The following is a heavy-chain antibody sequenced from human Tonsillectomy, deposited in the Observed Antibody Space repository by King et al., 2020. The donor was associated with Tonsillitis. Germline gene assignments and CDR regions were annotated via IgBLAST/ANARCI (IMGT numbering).Heavy chain of an antibody. V-gene: IGHV1-2*02. CDR1: GYTFTGDN. Sequence: QLVQSGAEGKKTGASVKGSCKASGYTFTGDNIHWVRQAPGQGLEWMGWNHPNSGGRKYAQSFQGRVTMTRDTSIRIAYMELSRLRSEDTAVYYGARDLGYSGYDGAFNIWGQGTMVTVSS. D-gene: IGHD5-12*01. J-gene: IGHJ3*02. CDR2: NHPNSGGR. CDR3: ARDLGYSGYDGAFNI.